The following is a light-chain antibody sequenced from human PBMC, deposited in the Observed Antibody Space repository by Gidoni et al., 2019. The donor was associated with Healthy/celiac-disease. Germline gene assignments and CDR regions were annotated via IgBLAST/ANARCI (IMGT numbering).Light chain of an antibody. J-gene: IGLJ2*01. CDR2: SHN. CDR3: AAWDDSLNGPV. Sequence: QSVLTQPPPASGTPGQRVPISCSGSSSNIGSNTVNWYQQLPGTAPKLLIYSHNQRPSGVPDRFSGSKSGTSASLAISGLQSEDEADYYCAAWDDSLNGPVFGGGTKLTVL. CDR1: SSNIGSNT. V-gene: IGLV1-44*01.